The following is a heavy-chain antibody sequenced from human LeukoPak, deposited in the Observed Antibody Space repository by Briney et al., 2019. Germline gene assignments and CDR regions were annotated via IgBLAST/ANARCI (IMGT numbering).Heavy chain of an antibody. CDR1: GGSISSTTYY. CDR2: IYRSGNI. D-gene: IGHD3-22*01. CDR3: ARHDSSGPYNAFDI. V-gene: IGHV4-39*01. J-gene: IGHJ3*02. Sequence: SETLSLTCTVSGGSISSTTYYWGWIRQPPGKGLEWIGSIYRSGNIYYNPSLKSRVTISVDTSKNQFSLKLSSVTAADTAVYYCARHDSSGPYNAFDIWGQGTMVTVSS.